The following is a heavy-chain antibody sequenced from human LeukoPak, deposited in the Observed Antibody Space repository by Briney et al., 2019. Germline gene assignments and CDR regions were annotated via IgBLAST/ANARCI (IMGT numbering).Heavy chain of an antibody. D-gene: IGHD3-3*01. V-gene: IGHV1-69*05. Sequence: SVKVSCKAPGGTFSSYAISWVRQAPGQGLEWMGGIIPIFGTANYAQKFQGRVTITTDESTSTAYMELSSLRSEDTAVYYCARGRITIFGVVKPYYYYMDVWGKGTTVTVSS. CDR2: IIPIFGTA. CDR1: GGTFSSYA. CDR3: ARGRITIFGVVKPYYYYMDV. J-gene: IGHJ6*03.